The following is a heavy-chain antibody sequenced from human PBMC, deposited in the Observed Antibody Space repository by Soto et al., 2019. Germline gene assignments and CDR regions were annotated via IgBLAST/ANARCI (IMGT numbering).Heavy chain of an antibody. CDR1: GYTFTSYG. J-gene: IGHJ4*02. D-gene: IGHD3-9*01. CDR3: ARRGQDDSLTGLSDY. Sequence: QVQLLQAGAEVKKPGASVKVSCKASGYTFTSYGSTWVRQAPGQGLEWMGWISVFRGNTNYAQKLQGRVTMTTDTSTSTAYMELSSLRSDDTAVYYCARRGQDDSLTGLSDYWGQGTLVTVSS. V-gene: IGHV1-18*01. CDR2: ISVFRGNT.